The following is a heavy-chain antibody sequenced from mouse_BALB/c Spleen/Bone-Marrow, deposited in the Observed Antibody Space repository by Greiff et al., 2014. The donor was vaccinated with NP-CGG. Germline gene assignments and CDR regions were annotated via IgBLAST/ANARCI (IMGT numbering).Heavy chain of an antibody. D-gene: IGHD4-1*01. Sequence: VQLKQSGGGLVKPGGSLKLSCAASGFAFSNYDMSWVRQTPEKRLEWVAYISSGGGSTYYPDTMKGRFTISRDNAKDTLYLQMSSLKSEDTAIYYCARHGTGSWFAYWGQGTLVAVSA. V-gene: IGHV5-12-1*01. CDR3: ARHGTGSWFAY. CDR2: ISSGGGST. CDR1: GFAFSNYD. J-gene: IGHJ3*01.